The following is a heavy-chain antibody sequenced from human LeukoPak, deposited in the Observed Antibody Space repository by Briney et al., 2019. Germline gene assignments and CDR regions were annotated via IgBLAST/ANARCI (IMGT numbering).Heavy chain of an antibody. CDR1: GFTFSSYA. CDR3: AKDGVEMATIDYYYYYMDV. D-gene: IGHD5-24*01. CDR2: ISGSGGST. Sequence: PGGSLRLSCAASGFTFSSYAMSWVRQAPGKGLEWVSAISGSGGSTYYADSVKGRFTISRDNSKNTLYLQMNSLRAEDTAVYYCAKDGVEMATIDYYYYYMDVWGKGTTVTVSS. J-gene: IGHJ6*03. V-gene: IGHV3-23*01.